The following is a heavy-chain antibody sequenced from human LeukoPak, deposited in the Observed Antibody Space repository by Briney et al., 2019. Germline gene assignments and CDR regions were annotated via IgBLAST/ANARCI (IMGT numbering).Heavy chain of an antibody. V-gene: IGHV3-7*01. D-gene: IGHD3-10*01. J-gene: IGHJ4*02. Sequence: GGSLRLSCAASGFTFSTYWMSWARQAPAKGLEWVANINLDGSTKNYVGSVKGRFTISRDNAKSSLDLQMNNLRAEDTAVYYCARDTKEGTSDYWGQGTLVTVSS. CDR3: ARDTKEGTSDY. CDR1: GFTFSTYW. CDR2: INLDGSTK.